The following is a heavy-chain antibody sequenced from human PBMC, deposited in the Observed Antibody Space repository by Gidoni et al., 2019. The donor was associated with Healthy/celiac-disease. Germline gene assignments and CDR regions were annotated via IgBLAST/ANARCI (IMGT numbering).Heavy chain of an antibody. CDR3: ARDKEHYYDSSGYQNFDY. CDR2: IIPIFGTA. Sequence: QVQLVQSGAEVKKPGSSVKVSCKASGGTFRSYAISWVRQAPGQGLEWMGGIIPIFGTANYAQMFPGRVTITADESTSTAYMELSSLRSEDTAVYYCARDKEHYYDSSGYQNFDYWGQGTLVTVSS. J-gene: IGHJ4*02. V-gene: IGHV1-69*01. D-gene: IGHD3-22*01. CDR1: GGTFRSYA.